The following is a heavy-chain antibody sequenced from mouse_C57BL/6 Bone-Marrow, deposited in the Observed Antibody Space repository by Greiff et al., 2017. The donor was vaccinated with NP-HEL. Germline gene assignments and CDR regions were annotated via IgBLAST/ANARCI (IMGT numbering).Heavy chain of an antibody. Sequence: QVQLQQSGAELARPGASVKLSCKASGYTFTSYGISWVKQRTGQGLEWIGEIYPRSGNTYYNEKFKGKATLTADKSSSTAYMELRSLTSEDSAVYFCARKGIYYDYAYWGQGTLVTVSA. V-gene: IGHV1-81*01. D-gene: IGHD2-4*01. CDR3: ARKGIYYDYAY. CDR1: GYTFTSYG. CDR2: IYPRSGNT. J-gene: IGHJ3*01.